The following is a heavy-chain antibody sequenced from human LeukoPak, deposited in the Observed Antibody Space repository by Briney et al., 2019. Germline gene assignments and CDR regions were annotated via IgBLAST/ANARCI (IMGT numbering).Heavy chain of an antibody. CDR1: GGTFSSYA. D-gene: IGHD6-19*01. CDR2: IIPIFGTA. CDR3: ARGGSSGWYDGTVGFDY. J-gene: IGHJ4*02. V-gene: IGHV1-69*13. Sequence: SVKVSCKASGGTFSSYAISWVRQAPGQGLEWMGGIIPIFGTANYAQKFQGRVTITADESTSTAYMELSSLRSEDTAVYYCARGGSSGWYDGTVGFDYWGQGTLVTVSS.